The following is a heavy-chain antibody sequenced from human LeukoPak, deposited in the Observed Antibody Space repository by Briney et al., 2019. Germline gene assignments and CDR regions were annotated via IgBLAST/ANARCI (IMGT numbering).Heavy chain of an antibody. CDR3: ARSVGYYYTMDV. V-gene: IGHV3-11*01. Sequence: GGSLRLSCLACGFTFSDYYMSWIRQAPGRGLEWVSDISGSGSDLYYAVSVKGRFTISRDNAKNSLYLQMNSLRAEDTAVYYCARSVGYYYTMDVWGQGTTVTVSS. D-gene: IGHD2-15*01. CDR2: ISGSGSDL. CDR1: GFTFSDYY. J-gene: IGHJ6*02.